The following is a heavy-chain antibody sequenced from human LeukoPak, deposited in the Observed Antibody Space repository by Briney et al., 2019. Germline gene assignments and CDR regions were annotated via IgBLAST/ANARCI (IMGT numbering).Heavy chain of an antibody. Sequence: GGSLRLSCAASGFTVSSNYMSWVRQAPGKGLEWVSVIYSGGSTYYADSVKGRFTISRDNSKNTLYPQMNSLRAEDTAVYYCARQGAYDFWSGYYPNWFDPWGQGTLVTVSS. CDR1: GFTVSSNY. CDR2: IYSGGST. V-gene: IGHV3-66*02. J-gene: IGHJ5*02. CDR3: ARQGAYDFWSGYYPNWFDP. D-gene: IGHD3-3*01.